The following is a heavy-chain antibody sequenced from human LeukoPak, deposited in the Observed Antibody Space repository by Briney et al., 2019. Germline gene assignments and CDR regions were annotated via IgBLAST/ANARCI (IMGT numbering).Heavy chain of an antibody. Sequence: GGSLRLSCAASGFTFSSYAMSWVRQAPGKGLEWVANINQDGSEKYYVDSVKGRFTISRDNAKNSLYLQMSSLRAEDTALYYCASRSSVAASGPGWGQGTLVTVSS. CDR2: INQDGSEK. CDR1: GFTFSSYA. V-gene: IGHV3-7*01. J-gene: IGHJ4*02. D-gene: IGHD2-15*01. CDR3: ASRSSVAASGPG.